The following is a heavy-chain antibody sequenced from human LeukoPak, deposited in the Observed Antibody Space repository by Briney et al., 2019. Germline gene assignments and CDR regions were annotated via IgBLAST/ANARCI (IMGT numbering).Heavy chain of an antibody. V-gene: IGHV1-69*13. Sequence: SVKVSCXASGGTFSSYTISWVRQAPGQGLEWMGGIIPIFGTANYAQKFQGRVTITADESTSTAYMELSSLRSEDTAVYYCARAPFGGSYSSGEDYWGQGTLVTVSS. J-gene: IGHJ4*02. D-gene: IGHD1-26*01. CDR3: ARAPFGGSYSSGEDY. CDR1: GGTFSSYT. CDR2: IIPIFGTA.